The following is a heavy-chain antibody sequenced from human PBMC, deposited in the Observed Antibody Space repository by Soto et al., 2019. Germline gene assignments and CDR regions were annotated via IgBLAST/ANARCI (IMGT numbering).Heavy chain of an antibody. Sequence: ASVKVSCKASGYIFTNYAIHWVRQAPGQRLEWVGWINVGTGNTKYSQNFQGRVTITRDTSATTAYMELSSLRSEDTAVYYCARGAGYCSGDCWSDYCYAMDFWGQRTTVT. CDR1: GYIFTNYA. CDR2: INVGTGNT. D-gene: IGHD2-21*02. CDR3: ARGAGYCSGDCWSDYCYAMDF. J-gene: IGHJ6*02. V-gene: IGHV1-3*01.